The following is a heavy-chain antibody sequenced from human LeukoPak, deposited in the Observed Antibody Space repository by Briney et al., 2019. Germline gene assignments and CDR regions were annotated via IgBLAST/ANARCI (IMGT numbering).Heavy chain of an antibody. J-gene: IGHJ4*02. CDR3: AGLRDGSLDY. CDR2: LDPSDSYT. V-gene: IGHV5-10-1*01. CDR1: GYNFTGHW. Sequence: HGESLKISCKGSGYNFTGHWISWARQMPGKGLEWMGRLDPSDSYTNYSPSFQGHVTISADKSISTAYLQWSSLKASDTAIYYCAGLRDGSLDYWGQGTLVTVSS.